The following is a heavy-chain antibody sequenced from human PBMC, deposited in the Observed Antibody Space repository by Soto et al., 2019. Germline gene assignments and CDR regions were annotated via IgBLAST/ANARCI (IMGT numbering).Heavy chain of an antibody. Sequence: ASVKVSCKVSGYTLTELSMHWVRQAPGKGLEWMGGFDPEDGETIYAQKFQGRVTMTEDTSTDTAYMELSSLRSEDTAVYYCATVKAGGYDYAFDIWGQGTMVTVSS. CDR3: ATVKAGGYDYAFDI. V-gene: IGHV1-24*01. CDR2: FDPEDGET. CDR1: GYTLTELS. J-gene: IGHJ3*02. D-gene: IGHD5-12*01.